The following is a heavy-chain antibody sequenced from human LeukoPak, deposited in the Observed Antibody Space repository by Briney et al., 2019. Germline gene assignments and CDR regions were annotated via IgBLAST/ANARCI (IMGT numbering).Heavy chain of an antibody. CDR2: ISAYNGNT. J-gene: IGHJ4*02. CDR1: GYTFTSYG. CDR3: ARDSSGESYFDY. D-gene: IGHD3-22*01. V-gene: IGHV1-18*01. Sequence: VASVKVSCKASGYTFTSYGINWVRQAPGQGPEWMGWISAYNGNTKYAQNLQGRVTMTTDTSTSTAYMELRSLRSDDTAVYYCARDSSGESYFDYWGQGTLVTVSS.